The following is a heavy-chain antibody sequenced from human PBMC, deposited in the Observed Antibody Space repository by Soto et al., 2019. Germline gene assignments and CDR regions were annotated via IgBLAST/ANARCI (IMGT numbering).Heavy chain of an antibody. J-gene: IGHJ4*02. CDR3: ARVRFLDWLLIDY. CDR1: GYTFTSYG. CDR2: ISGYNGND. D-gene: IGHD3-3*01. V-gene: IGHV1-18*04. Sequence: ASVKVSCKASGYTFTSYGITWVRQAPGQGLEWMGWISGYNGNDYYAQRLQGRVTTTTDTSTTTAYLEVRSLRSDDTAVYYCARVRFLDWLLIDYWGQGTLVTVSS.